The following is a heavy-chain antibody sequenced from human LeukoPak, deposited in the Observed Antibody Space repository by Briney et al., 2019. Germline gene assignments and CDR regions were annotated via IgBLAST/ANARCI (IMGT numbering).Heavy chain of an antibody. V-gene: IGHV3-23*01. CDR2: ISGGGETT. D-gene: IGHD4-17*01. CDR3: ARDYADYVGYFFFDY. J-gene: IGHJ4*02. Sequence: GGSLTLSCAASGFTFNNYAMNWVRQAPGKGLEWVSSISGGGETTYYADSAKGRFTISRDNSQNTLYLQMNSLRAEDTAVYYCARDYADYVGYFFFDYWGQGTLVTVSS. CDR1: GFTFNNYA.